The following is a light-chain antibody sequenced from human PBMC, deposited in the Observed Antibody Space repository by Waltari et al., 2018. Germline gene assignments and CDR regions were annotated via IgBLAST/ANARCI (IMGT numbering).Light chain of an antibody. Sequence: QLVLTQSPSASASLGASVKLTCTLSSGHSSNVIAWLQQQPEKGPRYLMKVNSDGSHSKGDKIPDRFSGSSSGTEHYLTFSSLQSEEEADYYCQTGGHGTWVFGGGTKLTVL. CDR2: VNSDGSH. CDR3: QTGGHGTWV. V-gene: IGLV4-69*01. J-gene: IGLJ3*02. CDR1: SGHSSNV.